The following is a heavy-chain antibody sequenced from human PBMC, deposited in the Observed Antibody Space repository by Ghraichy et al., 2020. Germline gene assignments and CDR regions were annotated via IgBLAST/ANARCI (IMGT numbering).Heavy chain of an antibody. CDR2: IYPGDSDT. Sequence: GESLNISCKGSGYSFTSYWIGWVRQMPRKGLEWMGIIYPGDSDTRYSPSFQGQVTISADKSISTAYLQWSSLKASDTAMYYCARHRDSGTVLLGPWGQGTLVTVSS. D-gene: IGHD1-26*01. V-gene: IGHV5-51*01. CDR3: ARHRDSGTVLLGP. CDR1: GYSFTSYW. J-gene: IGHJ5*02.